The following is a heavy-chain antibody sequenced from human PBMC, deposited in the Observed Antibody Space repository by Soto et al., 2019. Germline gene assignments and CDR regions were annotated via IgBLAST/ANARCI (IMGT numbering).Heavy chain of an antibody. CDR3: ARDWSIYCSSTSCRHYYYGMDV. V-gene: IGHV4-31*11. Sequence: KTSETLSLTCAVSGDSIIGIYHWAWIRQSPGRGLEWIGYIYYSGSTYYNPSLKSRVTISVDTSKNQFSLKLSSVTAADTAVYYCARDWSIYCSSTSCRHYYYGMDVWGQGTTVTVSS. J-gene: IGHJ6*02. CDR2: IYYSGST. CDR1: GDSIIGIYH. D-gene: IGHD2-2*01.